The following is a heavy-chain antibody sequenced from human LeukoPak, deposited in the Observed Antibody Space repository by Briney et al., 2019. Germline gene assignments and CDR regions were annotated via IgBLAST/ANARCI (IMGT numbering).Heavy chain of an antibody. Sequence: KFQGRVTITRDTSASTAYMELSSLRSEDTAVYYCATGITGTTCFDYWGQGTLVTVSS. D-gene: IGHD1-7*01. CDR3: ATGITGTTCFDY. J-gene: IGHJ4*02. V-gene: IGHV1-3*01.